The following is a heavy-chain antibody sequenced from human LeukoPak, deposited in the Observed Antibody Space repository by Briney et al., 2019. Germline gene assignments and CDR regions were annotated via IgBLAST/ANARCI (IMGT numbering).Heavy chain of an antibody. CDR2: ISYDGSNK. CDR3: ARAHPAAAIDY. J-gene: IGHJ4*02. CDR1: GFTFSSYA. Sequence: GGSLRLSCAASGFTFSSYAMHWVSQAPGKGLEWVAVISYDGSNKYYADSVKGQFTISRDNSKNTLYLQMNSLRAEDTAVYYCARAHPAAAIDYWGQGTLVTVSS. V-gene: IGHV3-30*01. D-gene: IGHD2-2*01.